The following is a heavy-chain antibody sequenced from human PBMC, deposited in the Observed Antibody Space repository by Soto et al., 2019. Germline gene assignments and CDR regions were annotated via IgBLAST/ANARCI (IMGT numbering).Heavy chain of an antibody. D-gene: IGHD3-10*01. CDR1: GYTFSSYA. CDR3: SIGPGVGHFSCSFD. J-gene: IGHJ3*01. V-gene: IGHV1-18*01. Sequence: ASVKVSCKASGYTFSSYAISWVRQAPGQGLEWMGWIIPFNGTTNYAQKLQGRVTMTADASTRTAYMELRSLRSEDAAVYYCSIGPGVGHFSCSFD. CDR2: IIPFNGTT.